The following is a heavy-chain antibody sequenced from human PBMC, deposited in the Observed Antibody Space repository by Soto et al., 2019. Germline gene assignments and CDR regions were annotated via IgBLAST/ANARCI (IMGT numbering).Heavy chain of an antibody. Sequence: SETLSLTCSVSGVSISSYFWSWIRQPPGRGLEWIGYTYYRGSTNYSPSLKSRVAISLDTSENQFSLKVNSVTAADTAVYYCARIGGYHGPLDYWGHGTPVTVSS. V-gene: IGHV4-59*01. CDR3: ARIGGYHGPLDY. J-gene: IGHJ4*01. D-gene: IGHD3-16*02. CDR1: GVSISSYF. CDR2: TYYRGST.